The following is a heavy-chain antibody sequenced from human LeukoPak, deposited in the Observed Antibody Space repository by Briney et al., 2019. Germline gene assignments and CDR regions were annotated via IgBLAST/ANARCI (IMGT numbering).Heavy chain of an antibody. J-gene: IGHJ3*02. D-gene: IGHD2-15*01. V-gene: IGHV1-8*03. Sequence: ASVKVSCKASGYTFTSYDINWVRQATGQGLEWMGWMNPNTGNTAYAQKFQGRVTFTRNTSISTAYMEMSSLRSEGTAVYYCAREGEGCSGGSCYYAFDIWGQGTMATVSS. CDR3: AREGEGCSGGSCYYAFDI. CDR1: GYTFTSYD. CDR2: MNPNTGNT.